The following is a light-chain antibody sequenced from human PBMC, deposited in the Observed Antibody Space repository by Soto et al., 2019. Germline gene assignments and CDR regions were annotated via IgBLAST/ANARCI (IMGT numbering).Light chain of an antibody. CDR3: QQYDNSPWT. Sequence: EIVLTQSPGTLSLSPGERATLSCRASQSVSNNYLAWYQRKPGQDPRLLIYGASSRATGIPHRFSGSGSGTDFTLTISRLEPEDFAVYYCQQYDNSPWTFGQGTKV. J-gene: IGKJ1*01. CDR1: QSVSNNY. CDR2: GAS. V-gene: IGKV3-20*01.